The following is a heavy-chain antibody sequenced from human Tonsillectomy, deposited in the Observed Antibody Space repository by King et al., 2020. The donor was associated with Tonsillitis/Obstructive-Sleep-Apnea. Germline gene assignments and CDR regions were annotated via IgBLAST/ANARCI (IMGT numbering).Heavy chain of an antibody. D-gene: IGHD1-26*01. CDR2: IKSKTDGGTT. Sequence: VQLVESGGGLVKPGGSLRLSCAASGFTFSNAWMNWVRQAPGKGLEWVGRIKSKTDGGTTDYTAPVKGRFTISRDDSKNTLYLQMNSLRAEDTALYYCAKDLSPPEEGGTYYFDYWGRGTLVTVSS. CDR1: GFTFSNAW. CDR3: AKDLSPPEEGGTYYFDY. V-gene: IGHV3-15*07. J-gene: IGHJ4*02.